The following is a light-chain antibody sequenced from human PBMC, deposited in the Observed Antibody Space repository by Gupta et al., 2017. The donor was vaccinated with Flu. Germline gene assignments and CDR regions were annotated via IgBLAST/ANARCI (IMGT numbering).Light chain of an antibody. CDR3: SAWDTSLTIQL. CDR2: KNN. CDR1: SSNVGDHG. Sequence: QAGLTQPPSMSKALRQTATITCTGDSSNVGDHGVAWLQQHQGHPPKILSYKNNNRPSGVSERFSASRSGNTASLTITGLQPEDEADYYCSAWDTSLTIQLFGGGTKLTVL. V-gene: IGLV10-54*04. J-gene: IGLJ2*01.